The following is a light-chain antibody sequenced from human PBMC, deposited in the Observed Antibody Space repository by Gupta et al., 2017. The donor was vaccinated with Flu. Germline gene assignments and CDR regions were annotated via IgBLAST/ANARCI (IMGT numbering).Light chain of an antibody. V-gene: IGLV2-11*01. J-gene: IGLJ1*01. CDR3: SSHAGRVTWV. CDR2: DVT. Sequence: QSAPTQPRSVSGSPGQSVTIPCTGSSNDVGGSNRVSWYQQRPGKAPKLILYDVTERPSGVPDRFSGSKSGNTASLTISGLQADDEAEDYCSSHAGRVTWVFGTGTTVTVL. CDR1: SNDVGGSNR.